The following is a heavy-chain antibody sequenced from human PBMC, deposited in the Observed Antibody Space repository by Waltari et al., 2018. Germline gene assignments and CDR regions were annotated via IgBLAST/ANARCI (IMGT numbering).Heavy chain of an antibody. Sequence: QVQLQESGPGLVKPSETLSLTCAVSGGSICDRYYWNWLRQPPGTGLEWIGNIYGNSAITYYNPALKSRVTISKDTSKNQFFLNLSSLTAADTAVYYCARARYSSGWYVDYWGQGVLVTVSS. J-gene: IGHJ4*02. V-gene: IGHV4-38-2*01. CDR1: GGSICDRYY. CDR2: IYGNSAIT. CDR3: ARARYSSGWYVDY. D-gene: IGHD6-13*01.